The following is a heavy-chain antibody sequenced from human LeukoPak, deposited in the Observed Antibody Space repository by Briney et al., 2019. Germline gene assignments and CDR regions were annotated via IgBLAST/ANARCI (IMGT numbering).Heavy chain of an antibody. Sequence: HPGGSLRLSCAASGFTFSSYGMSWVRQAPGKGLEWVSAISGSGGSTYYADSVKGRFTISRDNSKNTLYLQMNSLRAEDTAEYYCSKDGQRYYYGSERPDYWGQGTLVTVSS. J-gene: IGHJ4*02. CDR1: GFTFSSYG. D-gene: IGHD3-10*01. V-gene: IGHV3-23*01. CDR3: SKDGQRYYYGSERPDY. CDR2: ISGSGGST.